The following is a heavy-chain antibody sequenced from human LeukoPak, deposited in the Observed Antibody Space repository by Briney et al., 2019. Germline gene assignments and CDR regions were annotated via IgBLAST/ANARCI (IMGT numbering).Heavy chain of an antibody. CDR3: ARDSQEFFQH. V-gene: IGHV3-43*02. CDR1: GFTFDNYA. J-gene: IGHJ1*01. Sequence: GGSLRLSCAASGFTFDNYAIHWARQAPGKGLEWVSLISGDGGSTYHADSMKGRFTISRDNSKNSLYLQMNSLRTEDTALYYCARDSQEFFQHWGQGTLVTVSS. CDR2: ISGDGGST.